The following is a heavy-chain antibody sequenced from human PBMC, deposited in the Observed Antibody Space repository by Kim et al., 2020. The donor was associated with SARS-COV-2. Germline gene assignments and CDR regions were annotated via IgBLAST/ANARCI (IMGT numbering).Heavy chain of an antibody. CDR3: ARESEAYGSGSYYNSAYYYYGMDV. J-gene: IGHJ6*02. CDR1: GYTFTSYG. Sequence: ASVKVSCKASGYTFTSYGISWVRQAPGQGLEWMGWISAYNGNTNYAQKLQGRVTMTTDTSTSTAYMELRSLRSDDTAVYYCARESEAYGSGSYYNSAYYYYGMDVWGQGTTVTVSS. V-gene: IGHV1-18*01. CDR2: ISAYNGNT. D-gene: IGHD3-10*01.